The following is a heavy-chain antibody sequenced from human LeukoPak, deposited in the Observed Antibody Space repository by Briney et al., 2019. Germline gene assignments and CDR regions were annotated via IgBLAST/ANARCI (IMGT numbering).Heavy chain of an antibody. D-gene: IGHD7-27*01. CDR2: ISSSGSYI. V-gene: IGHV3-21*01. CDR1: GFTFSSYS. Sequence: GGSLRLSCAASGFTFSSYSMDWVRQAPGKGLEWVSSISSSGSYISYADSGKGRFTIARDNAKNSLYLQMNSLRAEDTAVYYCAKIVTGKAFDIWGQGTMVTVSS. J-gene: IGHJ3*02. CDR3: AKIVTGKAFDI.